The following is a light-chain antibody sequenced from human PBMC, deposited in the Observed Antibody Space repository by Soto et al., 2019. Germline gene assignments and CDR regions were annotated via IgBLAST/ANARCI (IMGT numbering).Light chain of an antibody. Sequence: EIVRTQSPATLSVSPGERATLSCRASQSVSSNLAWYQQKPGQAPRLLIYGASTRATGVPARFSGSGSGTEFTLTISSLQSEDFAVYYCQQYNKWPPFTFGPGTKVDIK. CDR2: GAS. J-gene: IGKJ3*01. CDR1: QSVSSN. CDR3: QQYNKWPPFT. V-gene: IGKV3D-15*01.